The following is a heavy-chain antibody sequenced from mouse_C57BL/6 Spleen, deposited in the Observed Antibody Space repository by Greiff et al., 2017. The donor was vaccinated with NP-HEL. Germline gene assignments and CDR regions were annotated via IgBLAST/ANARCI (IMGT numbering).Heavy chain of an antibody. CDR1: GFTFSSYG. V-gene: IGHV5-6*01. Sequence: EVKVVESGGDLVKPGGSLKLSCAASGFTFSSYGMSWVRQTPDKRLEWVATISSGGSYTYYPDSVKGRFTISRDNAKNTLYLQMSSLKSEDTAMYYCARQNDGSSPWWYFDVWGTGTTVTVSS. CDR2: ISSGGSYT. D-gene: IGHD1-1*01. J-gene: IGHJ1*03. CDR3: ARQNDGSSPWWYFDV.